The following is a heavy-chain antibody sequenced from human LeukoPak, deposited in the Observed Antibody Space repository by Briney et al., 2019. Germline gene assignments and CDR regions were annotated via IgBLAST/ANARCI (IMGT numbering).Heavy chain of an antibody. V-gene: IGHV1-2*02. CDR3: ARDERYDSSGYPFDY. Sequence: VSVKVSCKASGYTFTSYGISWVRQAPGQGLEWMGWINPNSGGTNYAQKFQGRVTMTRDTSISTAYMELSRLRSDDTAVYYCARDERYDSSGYPFDYWGQGTLVTVSS. CDR1: GYTFTSYG. J-gene: IGHJ4*02. CDR2: INPNSGGT. D-gene: IGHD3-22*01.